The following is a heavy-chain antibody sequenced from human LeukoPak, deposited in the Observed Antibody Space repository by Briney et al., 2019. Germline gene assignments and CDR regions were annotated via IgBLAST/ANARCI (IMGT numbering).Heavy chain of an antibody. CDR2: IWYDGSNK. V-gene: IGHV3-33*01. CDR3: ARDRGTFTSLDC. Sequence: GGSLRLSCAASGFTFSSYGMHWVRQAPGKGLEWVAVIWYDGSNKYYADSVKGRFTISRDNSKNTLYLQMNSLRAEDTAVYYCARDRGTFTSLDCWGQGTLVTVSS. D-gene: IGHD3-10*01. CDR1: GFTFSSYG. J-gene: IGHJ4*02.